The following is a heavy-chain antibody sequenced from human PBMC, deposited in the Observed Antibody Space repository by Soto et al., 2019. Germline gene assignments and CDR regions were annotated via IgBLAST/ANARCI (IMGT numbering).Heavy chain of an antibody. V-gene: IGHV1-69*01. D-gene: IGHD2-21*02. CDR2: IIPIFGTA. CDR1: GGTFSSYA. Sequence: QVQLVQSGAEVKKPGSSVKVSCKASGGTFSSYAISWVRQAPGRGLGWMGGIIPIFGTANYAQKFQGRVTITADESTSTAYMELSSLRSEDTAVYYCARVRDCGGDCYSYYGMDVWGQGTTVTVSS. CDR3: ARVRDCGGDCYSYYGMDV. J-gene: IGHJ6*02.